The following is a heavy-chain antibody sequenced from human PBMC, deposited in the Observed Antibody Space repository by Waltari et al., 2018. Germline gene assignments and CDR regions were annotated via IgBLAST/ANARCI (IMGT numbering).Heavy chain of an antibody. CDR1: GITFSNYA. J-gene: IGHJ4*02. CDR2: ITVGDDT. CDR3: ARQFAY. V-gene: IGHV3-23*01. Sequence: EVQLLESGGDLVQPGGSLRLSCAASGITFSNYAINWVRLAPGTGLEWVSAITVGDDTYYADSVKGRFTISRDTANNSLYLQMNNLRAEDTAVYYCARQFAYWGQGALVTVSS.